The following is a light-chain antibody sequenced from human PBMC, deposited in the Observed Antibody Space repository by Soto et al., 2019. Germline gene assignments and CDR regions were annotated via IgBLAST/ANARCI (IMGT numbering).Light chain of an antibody. CDR3: QHRTKWPLT. J-gene: IGKJ4*01. V-gene: IGKV3-11*01. CDR2: DAF. Sequence: IGMTPAPATPSLSPGDRAPLPFMASEILYNFLAWYQVRPGQVPRLLISDAFNRATGVPARFNGSGSGTDFTLTIDNVEPEDSAVYFCQHRTKWPLTFGGGTKVDIK. CDR1: EILYNF.